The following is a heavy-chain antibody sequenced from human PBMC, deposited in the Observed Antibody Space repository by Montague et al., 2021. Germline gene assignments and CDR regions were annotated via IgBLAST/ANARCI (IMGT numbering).Heavy chain of an antibody. CDR2: IYDIGTT. D-gene: IGHD7-27*01. V-gene: IGHV4-59*08. CDR3: ARRLGIRAPFDY. CDR1: GGSISEFY. Sequence: SETLSLTCTVTGGSISEFYWRWIRQSPEKGLEWIGYIYDIGTTNHNPSLKSRVTISADTSMNQFSLNLRSVTAADTAVYFCARRLGIRAPFDYWGQGTLVTVSS. J-gene: IGHJ4*02.